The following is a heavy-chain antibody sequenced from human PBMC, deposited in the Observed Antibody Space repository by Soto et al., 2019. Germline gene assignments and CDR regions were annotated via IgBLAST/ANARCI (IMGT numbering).Heavy chain of an antibody. D-gene: IGHD4-17*01. J-gene: IGHJ4*02. CDR2: LLYDGSEI. Sequence: QVQLVESGGGVVQPGRSLRLSCAASGFTFSSYGMHWVRQAPGKGLEWVAGLLYDGSEIYYADSVKGRFTVSRENSKNTLYRQMNTPKTADTAIYFWAKAGGGYGDFVDHWGQGTLVTVSS. CDR3: AKAGGGYGDFVDH. CDR1: GFTFSSYG. V-gene: IGHV3-30*18.